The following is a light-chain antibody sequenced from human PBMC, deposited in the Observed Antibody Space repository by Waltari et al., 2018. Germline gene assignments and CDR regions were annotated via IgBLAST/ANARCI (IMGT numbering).Light chain of an antibody. CDR2: AAS. CDR3: QHSYRPPAIT. Sequence: DIQMTQSPSSLSASVGDRVTITCRASQRIANYLNWYQHKPGKAPKLLIYAASSLQSGVPSRFSVDGSGTEFSLTISSLQPEDFATYYCQHSYRPPAITFCQGTRLEIK. V-gene: IGKV1-39*01. J-gene: IGKJ5*01. CDR1: QRIANY.